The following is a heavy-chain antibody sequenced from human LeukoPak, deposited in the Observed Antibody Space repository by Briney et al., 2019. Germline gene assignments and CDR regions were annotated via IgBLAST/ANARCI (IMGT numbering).Heavy chain of an antibody. CDR1: GFTLSNYW. Sequence: GGSLRLSCAASGFTLSNYWMTWVRQAPGKGLEWVANIKKDGSEKNFVDSVKGRFTISRDNAKNSLYLQMNSLRAEETAVYYCAREVYSSSFRFDPWGQGTLVTVSS. D-gene: IGHD6-13*01. CDR2: IKKDGSEK. V-gene: IGHV3-7*01. CDR3: AREVYSSSFRFDP. J-gene: IGHJ5*02.